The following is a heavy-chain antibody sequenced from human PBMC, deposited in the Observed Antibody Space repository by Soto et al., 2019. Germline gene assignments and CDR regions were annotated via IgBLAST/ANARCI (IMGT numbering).Heavy chain of an antibody. D-gene: IGHD6-19*01. V-gene: IGHV3-23*01. J-gene: IGHJ4*02. Sequence: EVQLLESGGGLVQPGGSLRLSCAASGFTFSIYAMAWVRQAPGKGLEWVSAIRGDDGRSFYPDSVKGRFTISRDNSKDTLYLQMNSLRAEDTAVYYCAKGGDLKQWLEHCDYWGQRTLVTVSS. CDR2: IRGDDGRS. CDR1: GFTFSIYA. CDR3: AKGGDLKQWLEHCDY.